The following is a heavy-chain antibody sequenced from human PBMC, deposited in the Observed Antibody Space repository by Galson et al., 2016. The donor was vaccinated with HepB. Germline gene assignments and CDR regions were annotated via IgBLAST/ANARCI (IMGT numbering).Heavy chain of an antibody. CDR1: GFSVTTSGTC. Sequence: PALVKPTQTLTLTCTFSGFSVTTSGTCVSWIRQPPGKAPEWLARIDWDDDKFYTTSLKTRLTISKDTSKNQVVLTMTNMNPVDTGTYFCARHNISWDGENWFESWGQGTLVTVST. CDR2: IDWDDDK. CDR3: ARHNISWDGENWFES. J-gene: IGHJ5*01. D-gene: IGHD3-10*01. V-gene: IGHV2-70*17.